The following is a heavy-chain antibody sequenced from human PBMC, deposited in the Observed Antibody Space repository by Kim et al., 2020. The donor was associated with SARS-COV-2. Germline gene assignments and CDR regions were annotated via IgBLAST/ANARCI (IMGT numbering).Heavy chain of an antibody. Sequence: GGSLRLSCAASGFTFSSYTINWVRQAPGKGLEWVSSISSSSSYIYYTDSVKGRFTITRDNAKNSLYLQMNSLRAEDTAVYYCARGGSGSYDDNWGQGTL. CDR2: ISSSSSYI. CDR3: ARGGSGSYDDN. J-gene: IGHJ4*02. D-gene: IGHD1-26*01. V-gene: IGHV3-21*01. CDR1: GFTFSSYT.